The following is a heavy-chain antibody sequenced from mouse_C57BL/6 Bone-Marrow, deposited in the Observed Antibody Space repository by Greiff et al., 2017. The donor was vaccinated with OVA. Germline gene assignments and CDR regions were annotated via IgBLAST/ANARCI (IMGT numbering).Heavy chain of an antibody. CDR2: IYPGSGST. CDR3: GGEGYYYGSSAWFAY. D-gene: IGHD1-1*01. J-gene: IGHJ3*01. V-gene: IGHV1-55*01. CDR1: GYTFTSYW. Sequence: QVQLQQPGAELVKPGASVKMSCKASGYTFTSYWITWVKQRPGKGLEWIGDIYPGSGSTNYNEKFKSKATLTVDTSSSTAYMQLSSLTSEDSAVYCGGGEGYYYGSSAWFAYWGQGTLVTVSA.